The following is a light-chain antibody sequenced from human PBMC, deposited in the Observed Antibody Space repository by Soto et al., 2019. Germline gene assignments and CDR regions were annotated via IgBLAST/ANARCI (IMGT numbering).Light chain of an antibody. J-gene: IGKJ4*01. V-gene: IGKV1-39*01. CDR2: AAS. Sequence: DIQMTKSPSSLSASVGDRVTITCRASQSISACLNWYQQKPGKAPKLLIYAASSLQSGVPSRFSGSGSGTDFTRTIISLQPEDFVTYYCQQSKGTPLTFGGGTKVEIK. CDR3: QQSKGTPLT. CDR1: QSISAC.